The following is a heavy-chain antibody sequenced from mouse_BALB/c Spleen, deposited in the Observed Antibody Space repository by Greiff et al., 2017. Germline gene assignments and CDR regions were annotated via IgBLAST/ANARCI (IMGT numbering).Heavy chain of an antibody. Sequence: QVQLKESGPGLVQPSQSLSITCTVSGFSLTSYGVHWVRQSPGKGLEWLGVIWSGGSTDYNAAFISRLSISKDNSKSQVFFKMNSLQANDTAIYYCAREIYYGNYEFAYWGQGTLVTVSA. J-gene: IGHJ3*01. CDR1: GFSLTSYG. CDR3: AREIYYGNYEFAY. CDR2: IWSGGST. D-gene: IGHD2-1*01. V-gene: IGHV2-2*02.